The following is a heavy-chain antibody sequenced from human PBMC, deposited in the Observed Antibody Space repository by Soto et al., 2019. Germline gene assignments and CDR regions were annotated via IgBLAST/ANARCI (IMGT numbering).Heavy chain of an antibody. CDR2: IIPIFGTA. J-gene: IGHJ5*02. CDR1: GGTFSSYA. CDR3: ARGRLESITMIVVSSGWFDP. Sequence: QVQLVQSGAEVKKPGSSVKVSCKASGGTFSSYAISWVRQAPGQGLEWMGGIIPIFGTANYAQKLQGRVTITADESTSTAYMELSSLRSEDTAVYYRARGRLESITMIVVSSGWFDPWGQGTLVTVSS. V-gene: IGHV1-69*01. D-gene: IGHD3-22*01.